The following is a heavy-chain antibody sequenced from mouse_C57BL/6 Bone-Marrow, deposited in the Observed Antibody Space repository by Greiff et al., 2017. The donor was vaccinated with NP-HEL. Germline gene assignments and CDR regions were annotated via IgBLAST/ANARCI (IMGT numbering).Heavy chain of an antibody. V-gene: IGHV1-15*01. D-gene: IGHD1-1*01. CDR3: TTNYYGSSYWFAY. J-gene: IGHJ3*01. CDR2: IDPETGGT. Sequence: QVHVKQSGAELVRPGASVTLSCKASGYTFTDYEMHWVKQTPVHGLEWIGAIDPETGGTAYNQKFKGKAILTADKSSSTAYMELRSLTSEDSAVYYCTTNYYGSSYWFAYWGQGTLVTVSA. CDR1: GYTFTDYE.